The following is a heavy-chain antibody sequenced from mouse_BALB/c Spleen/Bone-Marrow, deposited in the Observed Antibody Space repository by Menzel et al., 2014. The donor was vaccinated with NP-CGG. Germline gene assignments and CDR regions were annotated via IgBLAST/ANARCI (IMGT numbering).Heavy chain of an antibody. D-gene: IGHD4-1*01. CDR2: INPGSGGT. J-gene: IGHJ1*01. Sequence: VQRVESGAELVRPGTSVKVSCKASGYAFTDYLIEWVKQRPGQGLEWIGVINPGSGGTHYNEKFKGKATLTADKSSSTAYMQLSSLTSDDSAVYFCARWLGPGWYFDVWGAGTTVTVSS. CDR3: ARWLGPGWYFDV. V-gene: IGHV1-54*01. CDR1: GYAFTDYL.